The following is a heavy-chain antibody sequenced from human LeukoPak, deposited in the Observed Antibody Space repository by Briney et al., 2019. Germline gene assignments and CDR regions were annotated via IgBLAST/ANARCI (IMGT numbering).Heavy chain of an antibody. CDR3: ARDAPSLWGESRVFDY. CDR2: ISSSGSTI. J-gene: IGHJ4*02. D-gene: IGHD3-22*01. V-gene: IGHV3-11*01. Sequence: GGSLRLSCAASGFTFSDYYMSWIRQAPGKGLEWVSYISSSGSTIYYADSVKGRFTISRDNAKNSLYLQMNSLRAEDTAVYYCARDAPSLWGESRVFDYWGQGTLVTVSS. CDR1: GFTFSDYY.